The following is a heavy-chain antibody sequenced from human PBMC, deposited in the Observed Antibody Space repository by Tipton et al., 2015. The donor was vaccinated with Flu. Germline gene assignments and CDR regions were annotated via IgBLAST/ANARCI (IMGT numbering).Heavy chain of an antibody. D-gene: IGHD1-26*01. CDR1: GDSISTTIYY. V-gene: IGHV4-39*07. CDR3: ARYGTYDGSRYFQH. CDR2: IYYSGTT. J-gene: IGHJ1*01. Sequence: TLSLTCTVSGDSISTTIYYWGWVRQPPGKGLEWIGSIYYSGTTYYNPSLKSRVTISVGTSKNQFSLKLSSVTAADTAVYYCARYGTYDGSRYFQHWGQGTLVTVSS.